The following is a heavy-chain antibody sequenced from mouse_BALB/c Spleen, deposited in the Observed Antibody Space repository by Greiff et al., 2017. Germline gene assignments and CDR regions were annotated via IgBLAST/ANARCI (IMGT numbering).Heavy chain of an antibody. J-gene: IGHJ4*01. V-gene: IGHV1-9*01. CDR3: ARRGYDYSYAMDY. D-gene: IGHD2-4*01. CDR1: GYTFSSYW. Sequence: QVQLQQSGAELMKPGASVKISCKATGYTFSSYWIEWVKQRPGHGLEWIGEILPGSGSTNYNEKFKGKATFTADTSSNTAYMQLSSLTSEDSAVYYCARRGYDYSYAMDYWGQGTSVTVSS. CDR2: ILPGSGST.